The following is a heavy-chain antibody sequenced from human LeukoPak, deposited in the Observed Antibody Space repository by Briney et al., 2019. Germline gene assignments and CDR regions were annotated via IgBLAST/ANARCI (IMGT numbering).Heavy chain of an antibody. D-gene: IGHD7-27*01. V-gene: IGHV6-1*01. J-gene: IGHJ4*02. CDR2: TYYRSKWYK. CDR1: GDSVSSNSAA. CDR3: TSLTGDTDY. Sequence: SQTLSLTCAISGDSVSSNSAAWNWIRQSPSRGLEWLGRTYYRSKWYKEYALSAKSRITINPDTSKNQFSLQLNSVTPEDTAVYYCTSLTGDTDYWGQGTLVTVSS.